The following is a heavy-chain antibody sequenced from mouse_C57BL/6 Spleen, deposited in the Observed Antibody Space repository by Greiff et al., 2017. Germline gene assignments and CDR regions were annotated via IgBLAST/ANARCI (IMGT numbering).Heavy chain of an antibody. D-gene: IGHD1-1*01. J-gene: IGHJ3*01. V-gene: IGHV1-64*01. CDR2: IHPNSGST. CDR1: GYTFTSYW. Sequence: QVQLQQPGAELVKPGASVKLSCKASGYTFTSYWMHWVKQRPGQGLEWIGMIHPNSGSTNYNEKFKSKATLTVDKSSSTAYMQLSSLTSEDSAVYYCARGTYYYGSSYSWFAYWGQRTLVTVSA. CDR3: ARGTYYYGSSYSWFAY.